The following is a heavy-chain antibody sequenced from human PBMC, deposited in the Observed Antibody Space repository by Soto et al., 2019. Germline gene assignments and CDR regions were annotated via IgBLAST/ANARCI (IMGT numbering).Heavy chain of an antibody. CDR3: TRLEVGSYGSGDSYYYYGMDV. V-gene: IGHV3-73*01. CDR1: GFTFSGSA. Sequence: PGGSLRLSCAASGFTFSGSAMHWVRQASGRGLEWVGRIRSKANSYATAYAASVKGRFTISRDDSKNTAYLQMNSLKTGDTAVYYCTRLEVGSYGSGDSYYYYGMDVWGQGTTFTVSS. J-gene: IGHJ6*02. CDR2: IRSKANSYAT. D-gene: IGHD3-10*01.